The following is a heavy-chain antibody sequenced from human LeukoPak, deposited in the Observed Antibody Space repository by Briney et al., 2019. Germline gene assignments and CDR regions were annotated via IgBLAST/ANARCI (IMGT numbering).Heavy chain of an antibody. D-gene: IGHD4-11*01. V-gene: IGHV4-31*03. Sequence: SETLSLTCTVSGGSIRSGGYYWSWIRQHPGKGLEWIGNIYYSGSTSYNPSLKSRVTISVDTSKNQFSLKLNSVTAADTAVYYCARGASNYGPFWFDLWGQGTLVTVSS. CDR2: IYYSGST. CDR3: ARGASNYGPFWFDL. CDR1: GGSIRSGGYY. J-gene: IGHJ5*02.